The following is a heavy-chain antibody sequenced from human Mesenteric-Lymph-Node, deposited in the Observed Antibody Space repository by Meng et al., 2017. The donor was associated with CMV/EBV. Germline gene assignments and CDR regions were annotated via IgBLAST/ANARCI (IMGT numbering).Heavy chain of an antibody. CDR1: GFTFSSYA. J-gene: IGHJ6*02. CDR3: ARDPIAAAGKYYYGMDV. D-gene: IGHD6-13*01. V-gene: IGHV3-30-3*01. CDR2: ISYDGSNK. Sequence: GESLKISCAAFGFTFSSYAMHWVRQAPGKGLEWVAVISYDGSNKYYADSVKGRFTISRDNSKNTLYLQMNSLRAEDTAVYYCARDPIAAAGKYYYGMDVWGQGTTVTVSS.